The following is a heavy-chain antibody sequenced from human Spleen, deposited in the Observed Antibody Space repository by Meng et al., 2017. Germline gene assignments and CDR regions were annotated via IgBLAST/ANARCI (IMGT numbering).Heavy chain of an antibody. CDR2: IDPNSGGT. Sequence: ASVKVSCKASGYTFTDYYMHWVRQAPGQGLEWMGWIDPNSGGTNYAQRFQGRVTMTRDTSISTAYMELSRLRSDDTAVYYCARDHEPYRGYEYVFNYWGQGTLVTVSS. V-gene: IGHV1-2*02. J-gene: IGHJ4*02. CDR3: ARDHEPYRGYEYVFNY. D-gene: IGHD5-12*01. CDR1: GYTFTDYY.